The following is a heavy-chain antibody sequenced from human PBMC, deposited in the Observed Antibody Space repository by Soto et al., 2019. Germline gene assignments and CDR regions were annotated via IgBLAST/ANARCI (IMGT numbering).Heavy chain of an antibody. V-gene: IGHV1-46*03. Sequence: ASVEVSCKASGYTFTSYYMHWLRQATGQGLEWMGIINPSGGSTSYAQKFQGRVTMTRDTSTSTVYMELSSLRSEDTAVYYCARVHDGYCSGGSCYGNWFDPWGQGTLVTVSS. D-gene: IGHD2-15*01. J-gene: IGHJ5*02. CDR2: INPSGGST. CDR1: GYTFTSYY. CDR3: ARVHDGYCSGGSCYGNWFDP.